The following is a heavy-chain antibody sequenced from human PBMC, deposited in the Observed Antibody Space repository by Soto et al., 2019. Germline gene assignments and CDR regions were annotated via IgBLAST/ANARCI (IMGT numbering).Heavy chain of an antibody. CDR3: ARDVYRSHWKGRWLER. CDR1: VVSLSGYY. CDR2: IYHNGGT. D-gene: IGHD1-1*01. Sequence: PSETLSLTCTFSVVSLSGYYWTCIRHPPGKGLEWIGYIYHNGGTSYNPSLKSRVSISLDRYRNQFSLKLTSVTAADTAMYYCARDVYRSHWKGRWLERWGQGTLVSVSS. J-gene: IGHJ5*02. V-gene: IGHV4-59*01.